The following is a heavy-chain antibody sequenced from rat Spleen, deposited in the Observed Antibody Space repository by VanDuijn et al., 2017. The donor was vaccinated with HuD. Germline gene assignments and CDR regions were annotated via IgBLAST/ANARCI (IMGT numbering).Heavy chain of an antibody. Sequence: EVQLVESDGGLVQPGRSLKLSCAASGFTFSDYYMAWVRQAPTKGLEWVATISSDGGRNFYRDSVKGRFTSSRDNAKSTLYLQRDSLRSEDTASYYCARHETEGMDWFAYWGQGTLVTVSS. V-gene: IGHV5-29*01. J-gene: IGHJ3*01. CDR3: ARHETEGMDWFAY. D-gene: IGHD1-11*01. CDR2: ISSDGGRN. CDR1: GFTFSDYY.